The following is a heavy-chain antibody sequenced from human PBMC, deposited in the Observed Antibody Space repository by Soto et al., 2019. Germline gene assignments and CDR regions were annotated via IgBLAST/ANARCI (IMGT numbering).Heavy chain of an antibody. CDR1: GGSIPSRGYS. V-gene: IGHV4-30-2*01. Sequence: SDTLSLTSAIYGGSIPSRGYSWSLIRQPPGKGLEWIGYIYHSGSTYYNPSLKSRVTISVDRSKNQFSLKLSSVTAADTAVYYCARVPDRWGQGTLVTVS. D-gene: IGHD2-2*01. CDR2: IYHSGST. J-gene: IGHJ5*02. CDR3: ARVPDR.